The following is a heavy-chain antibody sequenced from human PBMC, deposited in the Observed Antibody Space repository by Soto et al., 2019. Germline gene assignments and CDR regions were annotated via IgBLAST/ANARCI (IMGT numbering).Heavy chain of an antibody. Sequence: SVKVSCKASGGTFSSYAISWVRQAPGQGLEWMGGIIPIFGTANYAQKFQGRVTITADESTSTAYMELSSLRSEDTAVYYFARGPLGEDNLLDPCGQGTLVTVSS. D-gene: IGHD3-16*01. CDR1: GGTFSSYA. V-gene: IGHV1-69*13. J-gene: IGHJ5*02. CDR3: ARGPLGEDNLLDP. CDR2: IIPIFGTA.